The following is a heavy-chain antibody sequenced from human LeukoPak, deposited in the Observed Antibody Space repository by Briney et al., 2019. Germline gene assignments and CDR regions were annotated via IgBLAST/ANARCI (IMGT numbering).Heavy chain of an antibody. CDR2: INPNSGGT. CDR1: GYTFTGYY. J-gene: IGHJ6*02. D-gene: IGHD6-13*01. Sequence: GASVKVSCKASGYTFTGYYMHWVRQAPGQGLEWMGRINPNSGGTNYAQKFQGRVTMTRDTSTSTVYMELSSLRSEDTAVYYCARVYVGSIAAAGFYGMDVWGQGTTVTVSS. CDR3: ARVYVGSIAAAGFYGMDV. V-gene: IGHV1-2*06.